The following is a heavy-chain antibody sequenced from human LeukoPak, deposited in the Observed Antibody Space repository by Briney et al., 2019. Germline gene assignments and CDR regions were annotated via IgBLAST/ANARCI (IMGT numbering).Heavy chain of an antibody. D-gene: IGHD3-10*01. J-gene: IGHJ4*02. V-gene: IGHV1-2*02. Sequence: ASVKVSCKASGYSFTGYYLDWVRQAPGQGLEWMGWINPNSGGTNYAQKFQGRVTMTRDTSISTAYMELSRLRSDDTAVYYCARGLLWFGELFSFDYWGQGTLVTVSS. CDR1: GYSFTGYY. CDR2: INPNSGGT. CDR3: ARGLLWFGELFSFDY.